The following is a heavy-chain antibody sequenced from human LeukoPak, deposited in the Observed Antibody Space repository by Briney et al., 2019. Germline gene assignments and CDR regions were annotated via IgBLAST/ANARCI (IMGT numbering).Heavy chain of an antibody. D-gene: IGHD2-21*02. Sequence: GGSLRLSRAASGFTFSSYAMSWVRQAPGKGLEWVSAISGSGGSTYYADSVKGRFTISRDNSKSTLYLQMNSLRAEDTAVYYCAKGHRVGAYCGGDCYSDYWGQGTLVTVSS. CDR1: GFTFSSYA. CDR3: AKGHRVGAYCGGDCYSDY. J-gene: IGHJ4*02. CDR2: ISGSGGST. V-gene: IGHV3-23*01.